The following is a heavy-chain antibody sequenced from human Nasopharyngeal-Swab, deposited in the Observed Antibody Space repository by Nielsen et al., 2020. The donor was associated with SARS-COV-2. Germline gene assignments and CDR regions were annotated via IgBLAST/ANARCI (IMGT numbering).Heavy chain of an antibody. D-gene: IGHD2-21*02. J-gene: IGHJ4*02. CDR3: AQTYCGGDCYS. V-gene: IGHV4-34*01. CDR1: GGSFSGYY. CDR2: INHSGST. Sequence: SETLSLTCAVYGGSFSGYYWSWIRQPPGKGLEWTGEINHSGSTNYNPSLKSRVTISVDTSKNQFSLKLSSVTAADTAVYYCAQTYCGGDCYSWGQGTLVTVSS.